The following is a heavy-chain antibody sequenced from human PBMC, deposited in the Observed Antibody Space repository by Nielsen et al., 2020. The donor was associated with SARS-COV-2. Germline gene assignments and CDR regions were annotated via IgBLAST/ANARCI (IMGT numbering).Heavy chain of an antibody. V-gene: IGHV3-21*01. CDR2: ITSSSGYI. Sequence: GESLKISCAASGFTFSNSNMNWVRQAPGKGLEWVSSITSSSGYIYYADSVKGRFTISRDNAKNSLYLQMNSLRAEDTAVYYCARDPHYSSGYRDYWGQGTLVTVSS. CDR3: ARDPHYSSGYRDY. D-gene: IGHD3-22*01. CDR1: GFTFSNSN. J-gene: IGHJ4*02.